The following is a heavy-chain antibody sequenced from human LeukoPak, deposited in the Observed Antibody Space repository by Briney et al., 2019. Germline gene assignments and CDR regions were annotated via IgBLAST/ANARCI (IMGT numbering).Heavy chain of an antibody. D-gene: IGHD5-12*01. J-gene: IGHJ6*03. Sequence: GGSLRLSCAASGFTFSSYWMSWVRQAPGKGLEWVANIKQDGSEKYYVDSVKGRFTISRDNAKNSLYLQMNSLRAEDTALYHCARTGGYAYYYYMDVWGKGTTVTVSS. V-gene: IGHV3-7*03. CDR1: GFTFSSYW. CDR3: ARTGGYAYYYYMDV. CDR2: IKQDGSEK.